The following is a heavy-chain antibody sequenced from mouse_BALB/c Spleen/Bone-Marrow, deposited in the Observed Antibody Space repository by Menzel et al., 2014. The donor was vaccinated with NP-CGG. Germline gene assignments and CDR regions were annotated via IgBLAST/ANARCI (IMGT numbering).Heavy chain of an antibody. CDR1: GYTFTSYW. Sequence: VKLVESGAELAKPGASVKMSCKASGYTFTSYWMHWVKQRPGQGLEWIGYINPSTDYTEYNQKFKDKATLTADKFSSTAYMQLSSLTSEDSAVYYCARRKFGNHGFAYWGQGTLVTVSA. CDR2: INPSTDYT. V-gene: IGHV1-7*01. D-gene: IGHD2-10*02. J-gene: IGHJ3*01. CDR3: ARRKFGNHGFAY.